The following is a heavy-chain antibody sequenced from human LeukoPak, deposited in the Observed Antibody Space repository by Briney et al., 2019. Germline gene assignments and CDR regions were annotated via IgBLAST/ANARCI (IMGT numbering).Heavy chain of an antibody. CDR2: ISAYNGNT. CDR3: ARDLRYYDILTGYYGSDGMDV. J-gene: IGHJ6*04. D-gene: IGHD3-9*01. V-gene: IGHV1-18*04. CDR1: GYTFTSYG. Sequence: ASVKVSCKASGYTFTSYGISWVRQAPGQGLEWMGWISAYNGNTNYAQKLQGRVTVTTDTSTSTAYMELRSLRSDDTAVYYCARDLRYYDILTGYYGSDGMDVRGKGTTVTVSS.